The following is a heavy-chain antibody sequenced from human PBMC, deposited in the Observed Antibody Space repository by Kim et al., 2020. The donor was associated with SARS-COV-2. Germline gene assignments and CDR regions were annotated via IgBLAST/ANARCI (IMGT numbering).Heavy chain of an antibody. CDR2: INHSGST. V-gene: IGHV4-34*01. D-gene: IGHD3-3*01. CDR1: GGSFSGYY. CDR3: ANWDLRYDFWSAGFDYYYGMDV. Sequence: SETLSLTCAVYGGSFSGYYWSWIRQPPGKGLEWIGEINHSGSTKYNPSLKSRVTISVDTSKNQFSLKLSSVTAADTAVYYCANWDLRYDFWSAGFDYYYGMDVWGQGTTVTVSS. J-gene: IGHJ6*02.